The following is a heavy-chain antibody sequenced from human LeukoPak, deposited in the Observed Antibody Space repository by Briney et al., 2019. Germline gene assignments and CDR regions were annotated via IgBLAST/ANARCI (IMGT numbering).Heavy chain of an antibody. CDR2: INHSGST. Sequence: SETLSLTCAVYGGSFSGYYWSWIRQPPGKGLEWIGEINHSGSTNYKPSLKSRVTISVDTSKNQFSLKLSSVTAADTAVYYCARAKGVLRYFDWGQGTLVTVSS. V-gene: IGHV4-34*01. CDR3: ARAKGVLRYFD. CDR1: GGSFSGYY. J-gene: IGHJ1*01. D-gene: IGHD3-9*01.